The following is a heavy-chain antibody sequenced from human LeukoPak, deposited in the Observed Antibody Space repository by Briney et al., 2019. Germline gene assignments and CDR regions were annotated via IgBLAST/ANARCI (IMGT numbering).Heavy chain of an antibody. Sequence: SETLSLTCAVYGGSFSGYYWSWIRQPPGKGLEWIGEINHSGSTNYNPSLKRRVTISVDTSKNQFSLKLSSVTAADTAVYYCARGSHGEYQLLHSGGWFDPWGQGTLVTVSS. J-gene: IGHJ5*02. CDR1: GGSFSGYY. CDR2: INHSGST. D-gene: IGHD2-2*01. V-gene: IGHV4-34*01. CDR3: ARGSHGEYQLLHSGGWFDP.